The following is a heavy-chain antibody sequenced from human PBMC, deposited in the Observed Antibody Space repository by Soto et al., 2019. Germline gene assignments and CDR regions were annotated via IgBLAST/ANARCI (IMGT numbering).Heavy chain of an antibody. J-gene: IGHJ4*02. Sequence: ASVKVSCKTSGYTFTSYGISWVRQAPGQGLEWMGWISTYNGNTNYAQKFQGRATMTTDTSTTTAYMELRSLKSDDTAVYYCARLLFLEWFDDYWGQGTLVTVSS. D-gene: IGHD3-3*01. V-gene: IGHV1-18*04. CDR3: ARLLFLEWFDDY. CDR2: ISTYNGNT. CDR1: GYTFTSYG.